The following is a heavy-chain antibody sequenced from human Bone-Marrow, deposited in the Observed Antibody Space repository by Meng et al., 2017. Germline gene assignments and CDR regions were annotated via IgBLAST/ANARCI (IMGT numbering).Heavy chain of an antibody. V-gene: IGHV1-18*01. CDR2: ISDYNRNT. J-gene: IGHJ4*02. CDR1: DYTFTSYR. Sequence: HVQLVQSGTEVKKPGASVKVSCKASDYTFTSYRISWVRQAPVQGLEWMGWISDYNRNTNYAQKLQGRVTMTTDTSTSTAYMELRSLRSDDTAVYYCAREDSLDYWGQGTLVTVSS. CDR3: AREDSLDY.